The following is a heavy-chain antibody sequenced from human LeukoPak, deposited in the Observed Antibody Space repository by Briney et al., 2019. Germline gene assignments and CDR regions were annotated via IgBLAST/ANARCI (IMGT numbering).Heavy chain of an antibody. V-gene: IGHV3-53*01. CDR2: LYSSENT. Sequence: PGGSLRLSCVASGFSVSSNYMMWVRQAPGKGLEWVSVLYSSENTNYADSVKGRFTVSRDSSKNTVYLQMNSLRAEDTAVYYCARPLVVGATNVDFWGQGTLVTVSS. CDR1: GFSVSSNY. J-gene: IGHJ4*02. D-gene: IGHD1-26*01. CDR3: ARPLVVGATNVDF.